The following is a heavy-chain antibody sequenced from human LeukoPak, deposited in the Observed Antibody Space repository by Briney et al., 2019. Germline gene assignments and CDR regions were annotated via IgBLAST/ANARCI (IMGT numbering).Heavy chain of an antibody. CDR2: ISSSSTYI. D-gene: IGHD1-26*01. Sequence: GGSLRLSCAASGFAFSTYSMNWVRQAPGKGLEWVSSISSSSTYIYYADSVKGRVTISRDNAKNSLYLQMNSLRAEDTAVYYRARVLSGCETTRCELDYWGQGTLVTVSS. CDR1: GFAFSTYS. V-gene: IGHV3-21*01. CDR3: ARVLSGCETTRCELDY. J-gene: IGHJ4*02.